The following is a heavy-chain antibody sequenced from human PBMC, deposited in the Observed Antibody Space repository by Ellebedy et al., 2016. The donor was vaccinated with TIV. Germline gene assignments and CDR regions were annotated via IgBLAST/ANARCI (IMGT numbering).Heavy chain of an antibody. J-gene: IGHJ4*02. Sequence: PGGSLRLSCAASGFTFRRYAMAWVRQAPGKGLEWVAVIWYDGSNKYYADSVKGRFTISRDNSKNTLYLQMNSLRAEDTAVYYCARVGALDYGDFYFDYWGQGTLVTVSS. CDR1: GFTFRRYA. CDR3: ARVGALDYGDFYFDY. V-gene: IGHV3-33*08. CDR2: IWYDGSNK. D-gene: IGHD4-17*01.